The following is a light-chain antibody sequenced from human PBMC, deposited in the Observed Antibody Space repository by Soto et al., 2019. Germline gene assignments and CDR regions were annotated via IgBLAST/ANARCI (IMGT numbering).Light chain of an antibody. Sequence: EILLTQSPGTLSLSPGETATLSCRASQSVTSTYLAWYQQRPGQSPRLIIYGGSTRATGFTDRFSGGGAGTYFTHSILRLKTEDSAVYYCHCQQFDSSRIYSFGQGTKLEI. V-gene: IGKV3-20*01. CDR1: QSVTSTY. CDR3: QQFDSSRIYS. J-gene: IGKJ2*03. CDR2: GGS.